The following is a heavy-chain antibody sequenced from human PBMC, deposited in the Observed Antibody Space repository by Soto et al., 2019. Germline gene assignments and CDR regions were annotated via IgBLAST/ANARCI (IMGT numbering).Heavy chain of an antibody. Sequence: ASVKVSCKASGYTFTSYGISWVRQAPGQGLEWMGWISAYNGNTNYAQKLQGRVTMTTDTSTSTAYMELRSLRSDDTAVYYCARDEGYCSSTSCPAAIAFAIWGHGTMVTV. CDR2: ISAYNGNT. D-gene: IGHD2-2*01. J-gene: IGHJ3*02. CDR3: ARDEGYCSSTSCPAAIAFAI. CDR1: GYTFTSYG. V-gene: IGHV1-18*01.